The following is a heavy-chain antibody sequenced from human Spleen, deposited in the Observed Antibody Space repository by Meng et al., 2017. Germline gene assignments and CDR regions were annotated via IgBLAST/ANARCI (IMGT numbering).Heavy chain of an antibody. J-gene: IGHJ4*02. CDR2: INPSGGST. Sequence: ASVKVSCKASGYTFTSYYMHWVRQAPGQGLEWMGIINPSGGSTSYAQKFQGRVTMTRDTSTSTVYMELSSLRSEDTAVYYCASERGTPSPRNYYDSSGYYRLYYFDYWGQGTLVTVSS. CDR1: GYTFTSYY. CDR3: ASERGTPSPRNYYDSSGYYRLYYFDY. D-gene: IGHD3-22*01. V-gene: IGHV1-46*01.